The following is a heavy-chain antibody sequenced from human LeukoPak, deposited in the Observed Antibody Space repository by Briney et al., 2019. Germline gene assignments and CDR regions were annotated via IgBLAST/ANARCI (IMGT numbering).Heavy chain of an antibody. Sequence: GGSLRLSCAASGFTFSSYWMTWVRQAPGKGLEWVANIKEDGSEKHYVDSLKGRFTISRDNAKNSLYLQMNSLRAEDTAVYYCARGRLRGYTGYDRGDFDCWGQGTLVTVSS. V-gene: IGHV3-7*01. CDR3: ARGRLRGYTGYDRGDFDC. D-gene: IGHD5-12*01. J-gene: IGHJ4*02. CDR2: IKEDGSEK. CDR1: GFTFSSYW.